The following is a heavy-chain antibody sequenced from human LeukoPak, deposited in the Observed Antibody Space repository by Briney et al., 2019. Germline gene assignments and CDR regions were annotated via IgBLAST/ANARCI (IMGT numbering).Heavy chain of an antibody. CDR2: IYYTGSA. Sequence: SETLSLTCTVSGGSIINYYWSWIRQPPGKGLEWIGYIYYTGSASYNPSLKSRVTMSVDTSKNKFSLKLNSVTTADTAVYYCARDNHNDYFDFWGLGTLVTVSS. J-gene: IGHJ4*02. V-gene: IGHV4-59*01. CDR3: ARDNHNDYFDF. CDR1: GGSIINYY. D-gene: IGHD1-14*01.